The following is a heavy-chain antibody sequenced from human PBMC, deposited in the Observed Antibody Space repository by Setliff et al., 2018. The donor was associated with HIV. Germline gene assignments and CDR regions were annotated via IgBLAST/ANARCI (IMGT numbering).Heavy chain of an antibody. J-gene: IGHJ6*03. V-gene: IGHV3-7*01. CDR3: AKAFGYCSGGSCPVLMDV. CDR1: GFSFSRYW. Sequence: GGSLRLSCAASGFSFSRYWMSWVRQAPGKGLEWVASIDHFGSEENYVDSVKGRFTISRDNSKNTLYLQMNSLRAKDAAVYYCAKAFGYCSGGSCPVLMDVWGKGTTVTVSS. CDR2: IDHFGSEE. D-gene: IGHD2-15*01.